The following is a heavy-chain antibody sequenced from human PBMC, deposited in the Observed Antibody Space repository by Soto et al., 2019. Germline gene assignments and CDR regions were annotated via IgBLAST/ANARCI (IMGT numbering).Heavy chain of an antibody. CDR1: GFTFSSYG. J-gene: IGHJ6*02. CDR3: AKDSRTSAYYYGMDV. D-gene: IGHD3-16*01. Sequence: PGGSLRLSCVASGFTFSSYGMHWVRQAPGKGLEWVAVISYDGSNKYYADSVKGRFTISRDNSKNTLYLQMNSLRAEDTAVYYCAKDSRTSAYYYGMDVWGQGTTVTVSS. CDR2: ISYDGSNK. V-gene: IGHV3-30*18.